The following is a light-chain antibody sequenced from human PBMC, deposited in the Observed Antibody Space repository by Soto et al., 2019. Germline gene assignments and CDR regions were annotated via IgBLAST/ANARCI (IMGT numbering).Light chain of an antibody. V-gene: IGKV3-20*01. CDR2: GAS. J-gene: IGKJ1*01. Sequence: EIVLTQSPCTVSVSPLERSTLSCRASQSVSNNYLAWYLQKPGQAPRLLIYGASSRATGIPDRFSGSGSGTDFTLTITRLEPEDFAVYYCHQYGSSPRTFGRGTKVDIK. CDR1: QSVSNNY. CDR3: HQYGSSPRT.